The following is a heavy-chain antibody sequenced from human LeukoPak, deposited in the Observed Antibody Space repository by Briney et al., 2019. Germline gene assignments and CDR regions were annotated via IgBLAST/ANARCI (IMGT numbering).Heavy chain of an antibody. Sequence: PGRCLRLSCAASGFSFSTFGMHWVRHAPGKGLECVAAISYDGNMKYYADSVKGRLTISRDNSKNTLYLEMNSLRAEDTAVYYCAKDLGSTWYPNFDSWGQGTLVSVSS. CDR1: GFSFSTFG. D-gene: IGHD6-13*01. CDR2: ISYDGNMK. J-gene: IGHJ4*02. CDR3: AKDLGSTWYPNFDS. V-gene: IGHV3-30*18.